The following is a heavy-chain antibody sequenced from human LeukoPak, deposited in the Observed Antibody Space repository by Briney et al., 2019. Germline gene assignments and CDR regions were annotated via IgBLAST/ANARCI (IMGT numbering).Heavy chain of an antibody. D-gene: IGHD3-22*01. Sequence: ASAKVSCKASGYTLSNYAMNWVRQAPGQGLEWMGWINTNTGNPVYAQGFTGRFVFSLDTSVNTTYLQITSLKAEDTAVYCARSSGSDYWGQGTLVTVSS. V-gene: IGHV7-4-1*02. CDR1: GYTLSNYA. CDR3: ARSSGSDY. CDR2: INTNTGNP. J-gene: IGHJ4*02.